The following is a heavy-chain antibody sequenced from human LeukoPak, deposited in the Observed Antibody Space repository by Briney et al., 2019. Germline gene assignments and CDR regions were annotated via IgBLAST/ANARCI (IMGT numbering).Heavy chain of an antibody. Sequence: PSETLSLTCTVSGGSISSSSYYWGWIRQPPGKGLEWIGSIYYSGSTYCNPSLKSRVTISVDTSKNQFSLKLRSVTAADTAVYYCARQRHTGYYYYMDVWGKGTTVTVSS. D-gene: IGHD7-27*01. CDR3: ARQRHTGYYYYMDV. CDR1: GGSISSSSYY. J-gene: IGHJ6*03. CDR2: IYYSGST. V-gene: IGHV4-39*01.